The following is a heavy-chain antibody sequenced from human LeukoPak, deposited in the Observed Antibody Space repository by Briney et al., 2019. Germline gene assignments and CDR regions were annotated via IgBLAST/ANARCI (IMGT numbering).Heavy chain of an antibody. J-gene: IGHJ4*02. CDR3: ARVTYDILTGYYRFDY. D-gene: IGHD3-9*01. CDR1: GGSISSGGYY. CDR2: IYYSGST. V-gene: IGHV4-31*03. Sequence: PSETLSLTSTVSGGSISSGGYYWSWIRQHPGKGLEWIGYIYYSGSTYYNPSLKSRVTISVDTSKNQFSLKLSSVTAADTAVYYCARVTYDILTGYYRFDYWGQGTLVTVSS.